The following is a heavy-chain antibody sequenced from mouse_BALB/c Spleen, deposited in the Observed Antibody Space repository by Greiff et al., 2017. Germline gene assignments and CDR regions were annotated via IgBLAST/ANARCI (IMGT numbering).Heavy chain of an antibody. Sequence: VQVVESGPGLVAPSQSLYITCTVSGFSLTSYGVHWVRQPPGKGLEWLGVIWAGGSTNYNSALMSRLSISKDNSKSQVFLKMNSLQTDDTAMYYCACPFGSKDYYAMDYWGQGTSVTVSS. D-gene: IGHD1-1*01. CDR3: ACPFGSKDYYAMDY. CDR2: IWAGGST. CDR1: GFSLTSYG. J-gene: IGHJ4*01. V-gene: IGHV2-9*02.